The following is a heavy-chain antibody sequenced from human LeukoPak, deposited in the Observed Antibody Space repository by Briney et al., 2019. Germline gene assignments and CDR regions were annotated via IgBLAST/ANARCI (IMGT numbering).Heavy chain of an antibody. V-gene: IGHV4-39*07. Sequence: KASETLSLTCTVSGGSISTTNYYWGWIRQSPGKGLEWIGSIYYSGSTYYNPSLKSRVTISVDTSKNQFSLKLSSVTAADTAVYYCARDRAGSVYYYGSGSYFFDYWGQGTLVTVSS. CDR1: GGSISTTNYY. J-gene: IGHJ4*02. D-gene: IGHD3-10*01. CDR2: IYYSGST. CDR3: ARDRAGSVYYYGSGSYFFDY.